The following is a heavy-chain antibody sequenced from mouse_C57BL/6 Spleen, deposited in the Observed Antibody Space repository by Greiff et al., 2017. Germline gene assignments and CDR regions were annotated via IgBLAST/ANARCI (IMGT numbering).Heavy chain of an antibody. J-gene: IGHJ2*01. CDR1: GFTFSDYY. Sequence: DVMLVESGGGLVQPGGSLKLSCAASGFTFSDYYMYWVRQTPEKRLEWVAYISNGGGSTYYPDTVKGRLTISRDNAKNTLYLQMSRLKSEDTAMYYCASSYYSEGFDYWGQGTTLTVSS. CDR3: ASSYYSEGFDY. V-gene: IGHV5-12*01. CDR2: ISNGGGST. D-gene: IGHD2-12*01.